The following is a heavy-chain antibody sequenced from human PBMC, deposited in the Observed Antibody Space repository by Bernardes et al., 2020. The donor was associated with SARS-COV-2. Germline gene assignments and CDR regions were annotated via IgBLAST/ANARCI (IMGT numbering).Heavy chain of an antibody. Sequence: GESLQISCKGSGYNFNDYWIGWVRQTPGKGLEWMGIINPGDSDTKYGQSSQGQVTVSADKSITTAYLQWSSLKASDTAMYYCARGYYYYMDVWGKGTTVTVSS. CDR1: GYNFNDYW. J-gene: IGHJ6*03. V-gene: IGHV5-51*01. CDR3: ARGYYYYMDV. CDR2: INPGDSDT.